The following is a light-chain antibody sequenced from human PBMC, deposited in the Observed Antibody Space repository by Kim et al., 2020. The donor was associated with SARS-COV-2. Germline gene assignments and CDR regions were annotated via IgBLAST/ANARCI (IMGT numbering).Light chain of an antibody. CDR3: QQYSNYPLT. CDR1: QSIVVW. CDR2: KAS. J-gene: IGKJ4*01. Sequence: DIQMTQSPSTLSASVGDRVNITCRASQSIVVWLAWYQQKPGKAPKLVIYKASSLESGVPSRFSGSGSGTEFTLTISSLHPDDLGTFCGQQYSNYPLTFGGGTKVDIK. V-gene: IGKV1-5*03.